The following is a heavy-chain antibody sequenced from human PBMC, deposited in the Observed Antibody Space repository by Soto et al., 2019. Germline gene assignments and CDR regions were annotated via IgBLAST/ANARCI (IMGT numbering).Heavy chain of an antibody. Sequence: GGSLRLSCATSGFVVSRNYMHWVRQAPGKGLEWVSVMYSDGKTYYAESVKGRFTISRDNSKSTVFPHMKSLRAEDTAVYYCARSPYCGTECNSGYLDFWGQGSLVTVSS. V-gene: IGHV3-53*01. CDR3: ARSPYCGTECNSGYLDF. J-gene: IGHJ4*02. CDR1: GFVVSRNY. D-gene: IGHD2-21*01. CDR2: MYSDGKT.